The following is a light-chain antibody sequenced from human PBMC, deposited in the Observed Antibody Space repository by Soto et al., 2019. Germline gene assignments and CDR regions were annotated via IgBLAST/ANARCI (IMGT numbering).Light chain of an antibody. V-gene: IGKV3-15*01. CDR2: GAS. Sequence: EIVLPQSPVTLSVSPGESVTLSCRASQRLSSNLAWYQQRPGQAPRLLIYGASIRATDIPARFIGSGSGTEFTLTISSLQSEDFAVYYCQQYNNWPLTFGQGTRLEIK. CDR1: QRLSSN. CDR3: QQYNNWPLT. J-gene: IGKJ5*01.